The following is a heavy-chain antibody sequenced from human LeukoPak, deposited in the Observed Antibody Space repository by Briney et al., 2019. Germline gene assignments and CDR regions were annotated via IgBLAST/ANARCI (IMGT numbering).Heavy chain of an antibody. CDR3: ARDRDCSSTSCSIRYYYYGMDV. D-gene: IGHD2-2*01. V-gene: IGHV1-18*01. J-gene: IGHJ6*02. CDR1: GYTFTSYG. Sequence: GASVKVSCKASGYTFTSYGISWVRQAPGQGLEWMGWISAYNGNTNYAQKLQGRVTMTTDTSTSTAYMELRSLRSDDTAVYYCARDRDCSSTSCSIRYYYYGMDVWGQGTTVTVSS. CDR2: ISAYNGNT.